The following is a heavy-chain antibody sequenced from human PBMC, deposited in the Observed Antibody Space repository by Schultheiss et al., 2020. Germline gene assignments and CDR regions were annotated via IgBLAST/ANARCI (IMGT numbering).Heavy chain of an antibody. CDR1: GFTFGDYY. CDR2: ISNSGSTI. J-gene: IGHJ4*02. V-gene: IGHV3-11*04. Sequence: GGSLRLSCAASGFTFGDYYMSWIRQAPGKGLEWVSYISNSGSTIYYADSVKGRFTISRDNAKNSLYLQMSSLRAEDTAVYYCTRGSYASGTYGFDYWGQGTLVTVSS. D-gene: IGHD3-10*01. CDR3: TRGSYASGTYGFDY.